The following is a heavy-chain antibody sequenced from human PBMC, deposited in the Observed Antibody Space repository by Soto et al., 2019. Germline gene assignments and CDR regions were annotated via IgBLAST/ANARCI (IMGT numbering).Heavy chain of an antibody. V-gene: IGHV1-3*01. Sequence: GASMKVSCKASGYTFTSYAMHLVRQAPGQRLEWMGWINAGNGNTKYSQKFQGRVTITRDTSASTAYMELSSLRSEDTAVYYCARGPLVGATPYGMDVWGQGTTVTVSS. CDR1: GYTFTSYA. CDR3: ARGPLVGATPYGMDV. CDR2: INAGNGNT. D-gene: IGHD1-26*01. J-gene: IGHJ6*02.